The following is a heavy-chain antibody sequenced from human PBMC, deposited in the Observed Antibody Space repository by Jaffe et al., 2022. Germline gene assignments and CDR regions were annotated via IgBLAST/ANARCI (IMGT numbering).Heavy chain of an antibody. J-gene: IGHJ4*02. CDR1: GGSFSGYY. CDR3: ARRRVGFWSGYYSFDY. V-gene: IGHV4-34*01. CDR2: INHSGST. Sequence: QVQLQQWGAGLLKPSETLSLTCAVYGGSFSGYYWSWIRQPPGKGLEWIGEINHSGSTNYNPSLKSRVTISVDTSKNQFSLKLSSVTAADTAVYYCARRRVGFWSGYYSFDYWGQGTLVTVSS. D-gene: IGHD3-3*01.